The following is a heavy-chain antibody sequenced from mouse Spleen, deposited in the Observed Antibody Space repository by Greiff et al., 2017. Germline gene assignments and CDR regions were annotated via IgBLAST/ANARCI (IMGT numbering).Heavy chain of an antibody. CDR1: GFTFSSYA. Sequence: DVKLVESGGGLVKPGGSLKLSCAASGFTFSSYAMSWVRQTPEKRLEWVATISDGGSYTYYPDNVKGRFTISRDNAKNNLYLQMSHLKSEDTAMYYCARDRDYGSSLYAMDYWGQGTSVTVSS. J-gene: IGHJ4*01. D-gene: IGHD1-1*01. CDR2: ISDGGSYT. CDR3: ARDRDYGSSLYAMDY. V-gene: IGHV5-4*01.